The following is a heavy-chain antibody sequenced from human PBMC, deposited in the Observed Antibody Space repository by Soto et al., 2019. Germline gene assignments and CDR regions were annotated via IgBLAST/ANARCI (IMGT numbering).Heavy chain of an antibody. Sequence: ASVKLSCKASGYTFTSYGIIWLRQARGQGLEWMGWISAYNGNTNYAQKLQGRVSMTTDTSTSTAYMEMRSLRSDDTAVYYCARTKRIAVDAFDIWGQGTMVTVSS. CDR1: GYTFTSYG. CDR3: ARTKRIAVDAFDI. J-gene: IGHJ3*02. V-gene: IGHV1-18*04. CDR2: ISAYNGNT. D-gene: IGHD3-16*02.